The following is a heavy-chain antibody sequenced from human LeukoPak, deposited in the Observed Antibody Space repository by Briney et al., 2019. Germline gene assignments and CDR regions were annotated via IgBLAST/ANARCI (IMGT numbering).Heavy chain of an antibody. CDR2: ISAYNGNT. CDR1: GYTFTNYG. CDR3: ARDPSVEGIWFGELLLDY. Sequence: GASVKVSCKASGYTFTNYGISWVRQAPGQGLEWMGWISAYNGNTNYAQKLQGRVTMTTDTSTSTAYMELRSLRSDDTAVYYCARDPSVEGIWFGELLLDYWGRGTLVTVSS. D-gene: IGHD3-10*01. J-gene: IGHJ4*02. V-gene: IGHV1-18*01.